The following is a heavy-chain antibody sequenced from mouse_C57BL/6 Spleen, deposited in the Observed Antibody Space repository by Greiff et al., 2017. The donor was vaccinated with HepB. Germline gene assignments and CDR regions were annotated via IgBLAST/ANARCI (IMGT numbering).Heavy chain of an antibody. CDR3: TTVDYGSSFAY. CDR2: IDPENGDT. Sequence: EVQLQQSGAELVRPGASVKLSCTASGFNIKDDYMHWVKQRPEQGLEWIGWIDPENGDTEYASKFQGKATITADTSSNTAYLQLSSLTSEDTAFYYCTTVDYGSSFAYWGQGTLVTVSA. J-gene: IGHJ3*01. D-gene: IGHD1-1*01. CDR1: GFNIKDDY. V-gene: IGHV14-4*01.